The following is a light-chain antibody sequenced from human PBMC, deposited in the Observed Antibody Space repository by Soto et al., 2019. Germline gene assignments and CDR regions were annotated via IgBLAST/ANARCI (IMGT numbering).Light chain of an antibody. V-gene: IGKV4-1*01. Sequence: DIVMTQSPDSLAVSLGERATINCKSSQSLLYSSDNKNYLAWYQHKPGQPPKLLIYWASTRESGVPDRFSGSGSGTDFSLTSSSLQAEDVAIYYCQQYYSAPRTFGQGTKVEIK. CDR2: WAS. CDR1: QSLLYSSDNKNY. CDR3: QQYYSAPRT. J-gene: IGKJ1*01.